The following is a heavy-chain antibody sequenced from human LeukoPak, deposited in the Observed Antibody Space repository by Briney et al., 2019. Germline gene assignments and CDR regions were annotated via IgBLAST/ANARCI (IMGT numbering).Heavy chain of an antibody. D-gene: IGHD1-26*01. CDR3: ARDPYSGSYGDSYYYYMDV. CDR2: VSWNSGSI. CDR1: GFTFDDYA. J-gene: IGHJ6*03. Sequence: GGSLRLSCAASGFTFDDYAMHWVRQAPGKGLEWVSGVSWNSGSIGYADSVKGRFTISRDNAKNSLYLQMNSLRAEDTAVYYCARDPYSGSYGDSYYYYMDVWGKGTTVTISS. V-gene: IGHV3-9*01.